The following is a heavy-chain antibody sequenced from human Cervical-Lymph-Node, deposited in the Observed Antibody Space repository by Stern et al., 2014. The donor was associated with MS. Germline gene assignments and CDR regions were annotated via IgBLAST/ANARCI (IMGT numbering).Heavy chain of an antibody. CDR3: ARAPRSPTVFSLVSYPNGMDI. V-gene: IGHV7-4-1*02. Sequence: QVQLVQSGAELKRPGASVKVSCKASGYTFSDYGMNWMRQAPGQGLEWMGWINTNNGNPTYAQSFTGRFVLSMDLSISTTYLQISSLKADDTATYYCARAPRSPTVFSLVSYPNGMDIWGRGTTVIVSS. D-gene: IGHD3/OR15-3a*01. CDR1: GYTFSDYG. J-gene: IGHJ6*01. CDR2: INTNNGNP.